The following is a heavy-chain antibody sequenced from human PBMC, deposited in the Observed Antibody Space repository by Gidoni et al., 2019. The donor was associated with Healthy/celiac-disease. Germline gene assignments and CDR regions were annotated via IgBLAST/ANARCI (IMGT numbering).Heavy chain of an antibody. CDR2: IYPGDSDT. D-gene: IGHD2-2*02. V-gene: IGHV5-51*01. CDR1: GYSFTRYL. CDR3: ARLWGYWSSTSCYTSGYGMDV. Sequence: EVPLVQSGAEVKKPGESLQISCKGSGYSFTRYLIGWVRQMPGKGLQWMGIIYPGDSDTRYSPVCQGQVTISADKSISTAYLQWRSLKASDTAMYYCARLWGYWSSTSCYTSGYGMDVWGQGTTVTVSS. J-gene: IGHJ6*02.